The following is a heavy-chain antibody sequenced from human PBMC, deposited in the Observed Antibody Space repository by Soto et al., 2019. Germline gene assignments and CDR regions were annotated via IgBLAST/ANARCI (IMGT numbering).Heavy chain of an antibody. CDR3: ASERLCGADCYFFDD. V-gene: IGHV3-48*03. J-gene: IGHJ4*02. CDR1: GFTLRNYE. Sequence: GGSLRLSCAASGFTLRNYEMNWVRQAPGKGLEWISKISGSNNNIYYADSVRGRFTISRDNAKNSLYLQMNSLRAEDTAIYYCASERLCGADCYFFDDWGQGTQVTVSS. CDR2: ISGSNNNI. D-gene: IGHD2-21*02.